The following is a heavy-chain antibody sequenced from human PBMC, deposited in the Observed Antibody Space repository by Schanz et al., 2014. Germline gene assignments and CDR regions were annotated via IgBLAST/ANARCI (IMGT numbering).Heavy chain of an antibody. CDR1: GFTFSSHW. CDR2: INSVGSNT. CDR3: ARDHTTESYYSAGPPIDY. J-gene: IGHJ4*02. V-gene: IGHV3-74*01. Sequence: EVQLVQSGGGLVQPGGSLRLSCAASGFTFSSHWMHWVRQDPGKGLVWVARINSVGSNTDYADSVKGRFTISRDSAKNTLYLQMNSLRPEDTAVYYCARDHTTESYYSAGPPIDYWGQGTLLTVSS. D-gene: IGHD1-26*01.